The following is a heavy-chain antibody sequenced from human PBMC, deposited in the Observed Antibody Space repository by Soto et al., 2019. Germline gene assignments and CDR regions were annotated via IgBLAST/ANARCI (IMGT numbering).Heavy chain of an antibody. CDR1: GGSFSGYY. Sequence: SETLSLTCAVYGGSFSGYYWSWIRQPPGKGLEWIGEINHSGSTNYNPSLKSRVTISVDTSKNQFSLKLSSVTAADTAVYYCASSYYYDSSGYHYTRKPFDYWGQGTPVTVSS. J-gene: IGHJ4*02. CDR2: INHSGST. CDR3: ASSYYYDSSGYHYTRKPFDY. V-gene: IGHV4-34*01. D-gene: IGHD3-22*01.